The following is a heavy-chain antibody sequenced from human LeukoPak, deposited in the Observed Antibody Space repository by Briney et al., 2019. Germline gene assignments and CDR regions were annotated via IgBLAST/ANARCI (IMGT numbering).Heavy chain of an antibody. CDR2: ISYDGSNK. D-gene: IGHD3-22*01. Sequence: GSLRLSCAASGFTFSSYGMPWVRQAPGKGLEWVAVISYDGSNKYYADSVKGRFTISRDNSKNTLYLQMNSLRAEDTAVYYCAKDPYYYDSSGYYDYWGQGTLVTVSS. V-gene: IGHV3-30*18. J-gene: IGHJ4*02. CDR1: GFTFSSYG. CDR3: AKDPYYYDSSGYYDY.